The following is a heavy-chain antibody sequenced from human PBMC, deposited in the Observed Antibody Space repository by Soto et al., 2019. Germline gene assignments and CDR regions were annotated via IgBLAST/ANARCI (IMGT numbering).Heavy chain of an antibody. CDR3: ARVERGTATTVVDAFDI. D-gene: IGHD1-1*01. CDR2: MSHSGGT. CDR1: GGSVNSGNYY. V-gene: IGHV4-34*01. Sequence: SETLSLTCAVYGGSVNSGNYYWSWIRQPPGKGLEWIGEMSHSGGTHFNPSLKSRVTISVDTSKNQFSLKMSSVTAADTALYYCARVERGTATTVVDAFDIWGPGTLVT. J-gene: IGHJ3*02.